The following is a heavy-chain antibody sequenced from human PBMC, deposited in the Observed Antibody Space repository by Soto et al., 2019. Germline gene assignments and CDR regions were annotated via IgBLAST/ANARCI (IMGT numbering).Heavy chain of an antibody. Sequence: EVQLLESGGGLVQPGGSLRLSCVASGFPFSSYAMSWVRQTPGRGLECVSSISRGCNTYYTDSVRGRFTISRDNSKNSMYLQMSSLRADDTALYYCAKASATGKSAGMDVWGQGPTVSVSS. CDR1: GFPFSSYA. J-gene: IGHJ6*01. V-gene: IGHV3-23*01. CDR3: AKASATGKSAGMDV. D-gene: IGHD7-27*01. CDR2: ISRGCNT.